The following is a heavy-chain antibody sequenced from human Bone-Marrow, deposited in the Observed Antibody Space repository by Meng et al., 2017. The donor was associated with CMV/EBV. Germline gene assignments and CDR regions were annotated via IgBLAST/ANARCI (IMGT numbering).Heavy chain of an antibody. CDR1: GFIFSDYN. D-gene: IGHD2-2*01. J-gene: IGHJ4*02. V-gene: IGHV3-48*04. Sequence: GESLKISCAASGFIFSDYNMNWVRQAPGKGLEWIAYISRSGTNTFYSDSVRGRLTISRDNAKNSLFLQTDSLRAEDTAVYHCATRSASDYWGQGMLVTVSS. CDR2: ISRSGTNT. CDR3: ATRSASDY.